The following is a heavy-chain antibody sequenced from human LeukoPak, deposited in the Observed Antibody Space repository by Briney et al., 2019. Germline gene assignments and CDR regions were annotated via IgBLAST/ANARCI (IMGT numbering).Heavy chain of an antibody. CDR3: ARLYGEKPTIDS. V-gene: IGHV3-33*01. CDR1: GSTFSSHG. Sequence: GGSLRLSCAASGSTFSSHGMYWVRQAPGNGLEWVAVIWYDGSKKYYADSVKGRFTISRDNSKNTLYLQMNSLRVEDTALYYCARLYGEKPTIDSWGQGTLVTVSS. D-gene: IGHD5-24*01. CDR2: IWYDGSKK. J-gene: IGHJ4*02.